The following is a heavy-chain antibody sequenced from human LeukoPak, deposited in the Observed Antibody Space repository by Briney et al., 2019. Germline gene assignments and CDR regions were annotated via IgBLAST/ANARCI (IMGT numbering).Heavy chain of an antibody. CDR3: TRYPLSYSSNWHYYFDY. D-gene: IGHD6-13*01. CDR2: ISGSNGNT. J-gene: IGHJ4*02. CDR1: GYTFTSYG. Sequence: GPVKVCCKASGYTFTSYGVSWVRQDPGQGLEWMGWISGSNGNTNYAQKLQGRVTMTTDTSTSTAYMELRSLRSDDTAVYYCTRYPLSYSSNWHYYFDYWGQGTLLTVSS. V-gene: IGHV1-18*01.